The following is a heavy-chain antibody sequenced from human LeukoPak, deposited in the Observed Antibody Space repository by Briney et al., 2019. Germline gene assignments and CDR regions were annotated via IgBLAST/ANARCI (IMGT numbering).Heavy chain of an antibody. D-gene: IGHD3-3*01. J-gene: IGHJ6*02. CDR2: INHSGST. CDR1: GGSFSGYY. Sequence: PSETLSLTCAVYGGSFSGYYWSWIRQPPGKGLEWIGEINHSGSTNYNPSLKSRVTISVDRSKNQFSLKLSSVTAADTAVYYCASVLRFLEWSLDVWGQGTTVTVSS. V-gene: IGHV4-34*01. CDR3: ASVLRFLEWSLDV.